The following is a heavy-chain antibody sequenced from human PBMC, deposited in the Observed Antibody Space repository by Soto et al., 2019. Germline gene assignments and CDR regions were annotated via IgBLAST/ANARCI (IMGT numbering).Heavy chain of an antibody. CDR2: ISSSSSTI. CDR1: GVTFSSYS. J-gene: IGHJ3*02. Sequence: GGSLRLSCASSGVTFSSYSMNWVRQAPGKGLEWVSYISSSSSTIYYADSVKGRFTISRDNAKNSLYLQMNSLRAEDTAVYYCARAVGITYGSGSGDAFDIWGQGTMVTVSS. CDR3: ARAVGITYGSGSGDAFDI. V-gene: IGHV3-48*01. D-gene: IGHD3-10*01.